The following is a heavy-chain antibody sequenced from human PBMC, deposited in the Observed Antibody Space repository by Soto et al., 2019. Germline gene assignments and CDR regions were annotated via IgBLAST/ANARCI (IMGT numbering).Heavy chain of an antibody. Sequence: EVQLVESGGGLVQPGGSLRLSCAASGFTFSSYSMNWVRQAPGKGLEWVSYISSSSSTIYYADSVKGRFTISRDNAKNSLYLQMNSLRAEDTAVYYCARFWWDMITFGGVISDAFDIWGQGTMVTVSS. CDR1: GFTFSSYS. CDR2: ISSSSSTI. D-gene: IGHD3-16*01. V-gene: IGHV3-48*01. CDR3: ARFWWDMITFGGVISDAFDI. J-gene: IGHJ3*02.